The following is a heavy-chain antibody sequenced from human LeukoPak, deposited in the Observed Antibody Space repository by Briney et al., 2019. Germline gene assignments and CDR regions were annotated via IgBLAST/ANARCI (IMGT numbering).Heavy chain of an antibody. J-gene: IGHJ4*02. D-gene: IGHD3-16*02. CDR1: GGSISSYY. CDR2: IYYSGST. Sequence: SETLSLTCTVSGGSISSYYWSWIRQPPGKGLEWIGYIYYSGSTNYNPSLKSRVTISVDTSKNQFSLKLSPVTAADTAVYYCARGDNSLHPRASYYFDYWGQGTLVTVSS. V-gene: IGHV4-59*01. CDR3: ARGDNSLHPRASYYFDY.